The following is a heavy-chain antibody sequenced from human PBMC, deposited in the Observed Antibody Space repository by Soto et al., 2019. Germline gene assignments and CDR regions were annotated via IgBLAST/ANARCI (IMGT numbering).Heavy chain of an antibody. J-gene: IGHJ5*02. V-gene: IGHV1-69*13. Sequence: ASVKVSCKASGGTFSSYAISWVRQAPGQGLEWMGGIIPIFGTANYAQKFQGRVTITADESTSTAYMELSSLRSEDTAVYYCARDLRYCSGGSCYWVPFDPWGQGTLVPVSS. D-gene: IGHD2-15*01. CDR2: IIPIFGTA. CDR1: GGTFSSYA. CDR3: ARDLRYCSGGSCYWVPFDP.